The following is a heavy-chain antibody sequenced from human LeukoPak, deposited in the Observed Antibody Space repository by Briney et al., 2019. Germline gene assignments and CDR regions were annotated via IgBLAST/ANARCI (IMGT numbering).Heavy chain of an antibody. V-gene: IGHV4-34*01. D-gene: IGHD4-17*01. CDR3: ARADYGDYGWYFDL. CDR2: INHSGST. J-gene: IGHJ2*01. CDR1: GGSFSGYY. Sequence: PSETLSLTCAVYGGSFSGYYWSWIRQPPGKGLEWIGEINHSGSTNYNPSLKSRVTISVDTSKNQFSLKLSSVTAADTAVYYCARADYGDYGWYFDLWGRGTLVTVSS.